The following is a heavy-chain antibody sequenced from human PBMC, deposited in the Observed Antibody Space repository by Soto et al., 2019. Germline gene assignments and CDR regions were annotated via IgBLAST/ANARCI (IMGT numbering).Heavy chain of an antibody. Sequence: EVHLVASGGGLVQPGGSLRLSCVASGFTFDYYWMHWVRQAPGEGLMWVSRLQTDGSHPDYAASVKGRFTISRDNAKNTLYLQMSHLRVEDTAVYYGASGGEPDYCGQGTLITVSS. D-gene: IGHD3-16*01. V-gene: IGHV3-74*01. CDR2: LQTDGSHP. CDR1: GFTFDYYW. J-gene: IGHJ4*02. CDR3: ASGGEPDY.